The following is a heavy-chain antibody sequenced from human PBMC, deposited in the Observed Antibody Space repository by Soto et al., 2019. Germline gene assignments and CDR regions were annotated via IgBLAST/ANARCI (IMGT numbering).Heavy chain of an antibody. CDR2: IYYRGNT. D-gene: IGHD4-17*01. CDR3: ASMTTVTPSLFDY. Sequence: SETLSLTCTVSGGTISSGPSYWGWIRQPPGQGLKWIGSIYYRGNTNYNPSLKSRVIISVDKSKNQFSLKLSSVTAADTAVYYCASMTTVTPSLFDYWGQGTLVTVSS. CDR1: GGTISSGPSY. V-gene: IGHV4-39*07. J-gene: IGHJ4*02.